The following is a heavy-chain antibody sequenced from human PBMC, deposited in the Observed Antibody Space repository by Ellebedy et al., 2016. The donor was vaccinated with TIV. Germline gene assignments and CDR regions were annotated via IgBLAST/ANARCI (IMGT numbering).Heavy chain of an antibody. J-gene: IGHJ4*02. Sequence: SETLSLTXTVSGGSVSSGSYYWSWIRQPPGKGLEWIGYIYYSGSTNYNPSLKRRVTISVDTSKNQFSLKLSSVTAADTAVYYCARTTYYDILTGYYITYYFDYWGQGTLVTVSS. D-gene: IGHD3-9*01. CDR2: IYYSGST. CDR1: GGSVSSGSYY. V-gene: IGHV4-61*01. CDR3: ARTTYYDILTGYYITYYFDY.